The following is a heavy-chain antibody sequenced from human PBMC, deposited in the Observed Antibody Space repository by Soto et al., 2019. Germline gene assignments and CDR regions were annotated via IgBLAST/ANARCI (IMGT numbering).Heavy chain of an antibody. V-gene: IGHV3-33*01. Sequence: GGSLRLSCAASGFTFSSYGMHWVRQAPGKGLEWVAVIWYDGSNKYYADSVKGRFTISRDNSKNTLYLQMNSLRAEDTAVYYCARDPGGSWYGDYYYYMDVWGKGTTVTVSS. J-gene: IGHJ6*03. CDR2: IWYDGSNK. CDR3: ARDPGGSWYGDYYYYMDV. CDR1: GFTFSSYG. D-gene: IGHD6-13*01.